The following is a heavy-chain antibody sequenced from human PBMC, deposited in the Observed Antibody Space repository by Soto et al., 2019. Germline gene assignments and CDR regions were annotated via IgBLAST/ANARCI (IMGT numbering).Heavy chain of an antibody. CDR1: AFTLITYA. V-gene: IGHV3-23*01. Sequence: EVQLLESGGGLVQPGGPLRLSGAASAFTLITYAMGWVRQAPGKGLEWVSAISVSGGGTYYADSVKGRFTISRDTSKNTLYLQMNSLRADDTAVYYCAKSGGASPYYFDYWGRGTLVTVSS. CDR2: ISVSGGGT. CDR3: AKSGGASPYYFDY. D-gene: IGHD1-26*01. J-gene: IGHJ4*02.